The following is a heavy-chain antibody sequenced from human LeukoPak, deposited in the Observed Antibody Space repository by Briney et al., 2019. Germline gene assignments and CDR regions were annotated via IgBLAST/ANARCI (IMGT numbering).Heavy chain of an antibody. CDR1: GFTFSSYA. CDR3: AKDPGPYGDYYFDY. D-gene: IGHD4-17*01. CDR2: IGGSGDST. V-gene: IGHV3-23*01. Sequence: GGSLRLSCAASGFTFSSYAMSWVRQARGKVQGWVSAIGGSGDSTYYADSVKGRFTISRDNSKNTLYLQMNSLRAEDTAVYYCAKDPGPYGDYYFDYWGQGTLVTVSS. J-gene: IGHJ4*02.